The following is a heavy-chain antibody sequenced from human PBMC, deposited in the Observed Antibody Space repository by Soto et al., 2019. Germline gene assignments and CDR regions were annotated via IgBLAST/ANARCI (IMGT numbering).Heavy chain of an antibody. J-gene: IGHJ4*02. Sequence: QEYLVESGGGVVRPGTSLKLSCRASGVTFNSYSFHRVRQPPGEGLEWVASLTSDGGNENYAESVRGRFSLSRDNSNNIFYLQINSVRPEDTAVYYCARELTAFDTWGQGTLVAVSS. CDR1: GVTFNSYS. CDR2: LTSDGGNE. CDR3: ARELTAFDT. D-gene: IGHD3-22*01. V-gene: IGHV3-30-3*01.